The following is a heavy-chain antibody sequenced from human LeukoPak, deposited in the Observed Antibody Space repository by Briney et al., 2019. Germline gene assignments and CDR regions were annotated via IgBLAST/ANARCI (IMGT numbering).Heavy chain of an antibody. D-gene: IGHD3-3*01. V-gene: IGHV3-23*01. J-gene: IGHJ4*02. CDR2: ISGSGGST. CDR1: GFTFSSYA. Sequence: GGSLRLSCAASGFTFSSYAMSWVRQAPGKGLEWVSAISGSGGSTYYADSVMGRFTISRDNSKNTLYLQMNSLRAEDTAVYYCAKGSDFWSGYFDYWGQGTLVTVSS. CDR3: AKGSDFWSGYFDY.